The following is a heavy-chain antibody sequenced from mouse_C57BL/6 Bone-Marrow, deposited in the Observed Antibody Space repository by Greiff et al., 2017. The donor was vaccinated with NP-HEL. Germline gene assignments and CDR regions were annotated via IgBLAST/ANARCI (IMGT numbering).Heavy chain of an antibody. CDR2: IYPRSGNT. D-gene: IGHD4-1*01. V-gene: IGHV1-81*01. CDR3: AREGELGRFFDY. CDR1: GYTFTSYG. Sequence: VQLQQSGAELARPGASVKLSCKASGYTFTSYGISWVKQRPGQGLEWIGEIYPRSGNTYYNEKFKGKATLTADKSSSTAYMELRSLTSEDSAVYFCAREGELGRFFDYWGQGTTLTVSS. J-gene: IGHJ2*01.